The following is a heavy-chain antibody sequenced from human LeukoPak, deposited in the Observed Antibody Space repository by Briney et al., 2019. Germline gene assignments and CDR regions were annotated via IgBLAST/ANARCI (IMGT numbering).Heavy chain of an antibody. V-gene: IGHV5-51*01. CDR1: GYSSTTNW. Sequence: GESLKISCKGSGYSSTTNWIAWVRQMPGKGLEWMGIIYPGDSDTRYSPSFQGQVTISADKSINTAYLQWSGLKPSDTAIYYCAIRATAEYFDFWGPGTLVAVSS. CDR3: AIRATAEYFDF. D-gene: IGHD6-13*01. CDR2: IYPGDSDT. J-gene: IGHJ4*02.